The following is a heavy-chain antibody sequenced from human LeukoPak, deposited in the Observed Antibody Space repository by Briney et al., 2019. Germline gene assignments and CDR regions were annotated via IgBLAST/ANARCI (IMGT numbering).Heavy chain of an antibody. V-gene: IGHV3-73*01. Sequence: PGGSLRLSCAASGFTFSGSAMHWVRQASGKGLEWVGRIRSKANSYATAYAASVKGRFTISRDDSKNTAYLQMNSLKTENTAVYYCTRLVGVPAPIQAAFDIWGQGTMVTVSS. CDR1: GFTFSGSA. CDR3: TRLVGVPAPIQAAFDI. D-gene: IGHD2-2*02. J-gene: IGHJ3*02. CDR2: IRSKANSYAT.